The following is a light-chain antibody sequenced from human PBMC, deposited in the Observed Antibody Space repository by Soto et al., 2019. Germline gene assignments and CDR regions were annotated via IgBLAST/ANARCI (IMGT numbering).Light chain of an antibody. J-gene: IGKJ1*01. CDR1: QSVSSD. V-gene: IGKV3-20*01. CDR3: QYYGSSST. Sequence: EIVMTQSPAPLSVSPGESAALSCRASQSVSSDLAWYQQKPGQAPRLLIYGASIRATGIPDRFSGSGSGTDFTLTISRLEPADFAVYYCQYYGSSSTFGQGTKVDIK. CDR2: GAS.